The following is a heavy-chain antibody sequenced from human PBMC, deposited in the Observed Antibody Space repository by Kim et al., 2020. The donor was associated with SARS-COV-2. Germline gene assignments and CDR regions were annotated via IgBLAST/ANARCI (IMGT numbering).Heavy chain of an antibody. CDR1: GYTFTDYY. CDR2: INPNGGDT. CDR3: ARDPITVAATQDY. Sequence: ASVKVSCKTSGYTFTDYYIHWVRQAPGQGLEWMGWINPNGGDTNYAQKFQGRVTMTSDTSINTAYMDLSRLRLDDTAVYFCARDPITVAATQDYWGQGTLVTVSS. D-gene: IGHD6-19*01. V-gene: IGHV1-2*02. J-gene: IGHJ4*02.